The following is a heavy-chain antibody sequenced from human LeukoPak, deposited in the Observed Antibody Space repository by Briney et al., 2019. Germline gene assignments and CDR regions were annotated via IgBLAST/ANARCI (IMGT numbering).Heavy chain of an antibody. Sequence: TSETLSLTCAVYGGSFSGYYWSWIRQPPGKGLEWIGEINHSGSTNYNPSLKSRVTISVDTPKNQFSLKLSSVTAADTAVYYCARGRINEVPAATSPIDYWGQGTLVTVSS. CDR2: INHSGST. D-gene: IGHD2-2*01. J-gene: IGHJ4*02. CDR1: GGSFSGYY. CDR3: ARGRINEVPAATSPIDY. V-gene: IGHV4-34*01.